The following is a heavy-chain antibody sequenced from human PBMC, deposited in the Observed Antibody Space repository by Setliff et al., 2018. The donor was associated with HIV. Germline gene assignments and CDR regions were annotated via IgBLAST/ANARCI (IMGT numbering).Heavy chain of an antibody. CDR2: IYTSGST. V-gene: IGHV4-59*01. CDR1: GGSISSYY. CDR3: ARGRRSTSSYYYYYYMDV. Sequence: ASETLSLTCNVSGGSISSYYWSWIRQPPGKGLGWIGYIYTSGSTNYNPPLKSRVTISVDTSKNQFSLTLTSVTAADTAVYYCARGRRSTSSYYYYYYMDVWGKGTTVTVSS. J-gene: IGHJ6*03. D-gene: IGHD2-2*01.